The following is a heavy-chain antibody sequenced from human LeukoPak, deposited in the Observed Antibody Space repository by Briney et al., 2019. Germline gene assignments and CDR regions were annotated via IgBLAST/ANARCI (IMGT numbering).Heavy chain of an antibody. CDR3: ARGPMVRGAVPYNWFDP. CDR1: GFTVSSNY. Sequence: GGSLRLSCAASGFTVSSNYMSWVRQAPGKGLEWVSVIYSGGSTYYADSVKGRFTISRDNSKNTLYLQMNSLRAEDTAVYYCARGPMVRGAVPYNWFDPWGQGTLVTVSS. D-gene: IGHD3-10*01. CDR2: IYSGGST. V-gene: IGHV3-53*01. J-gene: IGHJ5*02.